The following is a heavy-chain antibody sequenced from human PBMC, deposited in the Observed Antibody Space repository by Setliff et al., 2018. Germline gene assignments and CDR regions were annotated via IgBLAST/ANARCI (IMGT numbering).Heavy chain of an antibody. V-gene: IGHV3-48*04. CDR2: ISSSSGTI. CDR1: GFTFSDYN. D-gene: IGHD6-6*01. CDR3: ATYKRSSSFEY. Sequence: LSLSCAASGFTFSDYNMNWVRRAPGKGLEWLSYISSSSGTIFYADSVKGRFTISRDNAKNSLYLQMNSPRAEDTAVYYCATYKRSSSFEYWGQGSLVTVSS. J-gene: IGHJ4*02.